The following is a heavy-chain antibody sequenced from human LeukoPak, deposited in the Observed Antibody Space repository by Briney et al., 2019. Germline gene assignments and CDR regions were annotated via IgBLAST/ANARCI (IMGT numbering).Heavy chain of an antibody. D-gene: IGHD2/OR15-2a*01. CDR2: IYYSGST. Sequence: NASETLSLTCTVSGGSISSYYWSWIRQPPGKGLEWIGYIYYSGSTNYNPSLESRVTISVDTSKNQFSLKLSSVTAADTAVYYCAGHHPRNTVDFWGQGTLDTVSS. CDR3: AGHHPRNTVDF. CDR1: GGSISSYY. V-gene: IGHV4-59*08. J-gene: IGHJ4*02.